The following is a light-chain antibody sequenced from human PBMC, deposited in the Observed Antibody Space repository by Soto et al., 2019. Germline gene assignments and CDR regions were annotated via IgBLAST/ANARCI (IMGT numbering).Light chain of an antibody. CDR3: QAWDSSIVT. Sequence: SYELTQPPSVSVSPGQTASITCSGDKLGDKYICWYQQKPGQSPVLLIYQDTKRPSEIPERFSGSNSGNTATLSISGTQAMDEGDYYCQAWDSSIVTFGGGTKLTVL. V-gene: IGLV3-1*01. CDR1: KLGDKY. CDR2: QDT. J-gene: IGLJ2*01.